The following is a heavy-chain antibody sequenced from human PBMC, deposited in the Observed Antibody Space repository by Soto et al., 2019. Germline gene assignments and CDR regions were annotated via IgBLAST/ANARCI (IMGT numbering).Heavy chain of an antibody. CDR3: ARLASGWQYYYFDF. V-gene: IGHV4-34*01. CDR2: VNHSCGT. CDR1: GGSFSSYF. D-gene: IGHD6-19*01. J-gene: IGHJ2*01. Sequence: QVQLQQWCAGLLKPSETLSLTCAVYGGSFSSYFWSWIRQPPGKGLEWIGEVNHSCGTNYNPFFTRRATLSVDTSKKQVSMKLNSVTAADTAVYYCARLASGWQYYYFDFWGRGAPVTVSS.